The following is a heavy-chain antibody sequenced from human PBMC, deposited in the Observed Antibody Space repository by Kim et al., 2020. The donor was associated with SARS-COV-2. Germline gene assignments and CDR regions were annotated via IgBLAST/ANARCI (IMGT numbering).Heavy chain of an antibody. CDR1: GASLTSGGHS. V-gene: IGHV4-31*11. D-gene: IGHD3-10*02. CDR3: ARGAELLLFGE. CDR2: IYSSDSST. J-gene: IGHJ4*02. Sequence: TLSLTCEVSGASLTSGGHSWSWLRQHPVKGLEWIGNIYSSDSSTSYNPSLESRIMISLDTSKNHFSLNVNSVTAADTAIYYCARGAELLLFGEWGQGT.